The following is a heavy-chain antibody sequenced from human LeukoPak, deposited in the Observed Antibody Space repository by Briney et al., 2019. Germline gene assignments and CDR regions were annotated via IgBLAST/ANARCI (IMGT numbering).Heavy chain of an antibody. CDR1: GFTFNNAW. D-gene: IGHD6-19*01. J-gene: IGHJ6*03. V-gene: IGHV3-21*01. Sequence: PGGSLRLSCAASGFTFNNAWMSWVRQAPGKGLEWVSSISSSSSYIYYADSVKGRFTISRDNAKNSLYLQMNSLRAEDTAVYYCARDAAVADPRLYYYYYYYMDVWGKGTTVTISS. CDR3: ARDAAVADPRLYYYYYYYMDV. CDR2: ISSSSSYI.